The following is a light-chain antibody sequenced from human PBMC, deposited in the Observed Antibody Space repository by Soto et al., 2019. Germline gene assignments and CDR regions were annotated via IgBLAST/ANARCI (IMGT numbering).Light chain of an antibody. CDR3: MQALQTSPT. V-gene: IGKV2-28*01. J-gene: IGKJ1*01. CDR2: LGS. Sequence: DLVMTQSPLSLSVTPGEPASISCRSSQSLLHSNGYNYLDWYLQKPGQSPQLLIFLGSNRASGVPDRLSGSGSGTDFTLKISRVEAEDVGVYYCMQALQTSPTFGQGTKVEIK. CDR1: QSLLHSNGYNY.